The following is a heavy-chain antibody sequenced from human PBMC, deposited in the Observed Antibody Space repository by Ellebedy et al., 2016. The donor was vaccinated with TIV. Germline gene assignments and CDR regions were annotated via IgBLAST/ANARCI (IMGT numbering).Heavy chain of an antibody. CDR3: ARDQPMEWLSSIDQTPNNNYGMDV. V-gene: IGHV1-18*01. J-gene: IGHJ6*02. CDR2: ISAYNGHT. CDR1: GYTFKNYG. Sequence: ASVKVSCXASGYTFKNYGITWVRQAPGQGLEWMGWISAYNGHTNLAQKVQGRFSMTTDPSTSTAYMELRSLKSDDTAVYYCARDQPMEWLSSIDQTPNNNYGMDVWGQGTTVIVSS. D-gene: IGHD3-3*01.